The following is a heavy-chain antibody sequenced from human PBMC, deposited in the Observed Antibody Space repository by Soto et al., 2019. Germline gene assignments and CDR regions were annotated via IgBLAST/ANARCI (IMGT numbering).Heavy chain of an antibody. CDR2: IGGRATSA. D-gene: IGHD3-22*01. J-gene: IGHJ4*02. CDR3: AKSRYADSSGDFYDF. V-gene: IGHV3-23*01. Sequence: EVQLLESGGGLVQPGGSLRLSCAASGFTFSNYAMSWVRQGPGKGLEWVSGIGGRATSAYYADSVKGRFAISRDNSYNTLFLQLNSLRAEDTAVYYCAKSRYADSSGDFYDFGGQGTVVSVSS. CDR1: GFTFSNYA.